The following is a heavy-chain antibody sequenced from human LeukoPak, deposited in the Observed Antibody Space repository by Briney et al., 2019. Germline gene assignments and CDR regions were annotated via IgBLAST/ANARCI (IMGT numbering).Heavy chain of an antibody. Sequence: GGSLRLSCAASGFTFSSYSMNWVRQAPGKGLEWVSYISSSSSTINYADSVKGRFTISRDNAKNSLYLQMNSLRAEDTAVYYCASMPLEMATTGHGYWGQGTLVTVSS. V-gene: IGHV3-48*01. J-gene: IGHJ4*02. D-gene: IGHD5-24*01. CDR3: ASMPLEMATTGHGY. CDR1: GFTFSSYS. CDR2: ISSSSSTI.